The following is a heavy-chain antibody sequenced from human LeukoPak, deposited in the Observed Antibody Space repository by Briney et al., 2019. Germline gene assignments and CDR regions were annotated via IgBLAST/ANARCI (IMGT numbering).Heavy chain of an antibody. J-gene: IGHJ3*02. CDR1: GFTFSSYW. D-gene: IGHD2-21*02. CDR2: IRYDGSNK. CDR3: TSHTGTGDAFRPFHI. V-gene: IGHV3-30*02. Sequence: GGSLRLSCAASGFTFSSYWMSWVRQAPGKGLEWVAFIRYDGSNKYYADSVKGRFTISRDNSKNTLYLQMNSLRAEDTAVYYCTSHTGTGDAFRPFHIWGQGTMVTVSS.